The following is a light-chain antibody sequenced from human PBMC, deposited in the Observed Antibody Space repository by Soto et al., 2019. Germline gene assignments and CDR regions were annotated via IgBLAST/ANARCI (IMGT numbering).Light chain of an antibody. CDR2: LGS. CDR1: QSLLHSNGYNY. CDR3: MQALQTPFT. V-gene: IGKV2-28*01. Sequence: DIMMTQSPLSLPVTPGEPASISCRSSQSLLHSNGYNYLDWYLQKPGQSPQLLIYLGSNRASGVPDRFSGSGSGTDFTLQISRVEAEDVGVYYCMQALQTPFTFGGGTKVDI. J-gene: IGKJ4*01.